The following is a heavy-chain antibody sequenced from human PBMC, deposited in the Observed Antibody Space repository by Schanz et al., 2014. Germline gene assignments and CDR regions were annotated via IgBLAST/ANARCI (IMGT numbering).Heavy chain of an antibody. V-gene: IGHV4-4*02. CDR3: ARGDISGYNGGLMDT. CDR2: IYHSGRT. CDR1: GDSITSNRW. Sequence: QVQLQESGPGLVKPSGTLSLTCAVSGDSITSNRWWSWVRQPPGKGLEWIGEIYHSGRTNYDPSRKSRVTISMDNTNKQLSLKVSSVTAADTAIYYCARGDISGYNGGLMDTWGQGTLGTVSS. J-gene: IGHJ5*02. D-gene: IGHD5-12*01.